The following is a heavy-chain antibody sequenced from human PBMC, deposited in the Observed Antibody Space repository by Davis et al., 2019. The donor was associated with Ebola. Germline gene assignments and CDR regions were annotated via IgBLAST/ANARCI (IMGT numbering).Heavy chain of an antibody. Sequence: SETLSLTCTVSGGSISSYYWSWIRQPPGKGLEWIGYIYYSGSTNYNPSLKSRVTISVDTSKNQFSLKLSSVTAADTAVYYCARAPRYYDYIWGSYRYAARAFDIWGQGTMVTVSS. V-gene: IGHV4-59*01. CDR3: ARAPRYYDYIWGSYRYAARAFDI. D-gene: IGHD3-16*02. CDR2: IYYSGST. CDR1: GGSISSYY. J-gene: IGHJ3*02.